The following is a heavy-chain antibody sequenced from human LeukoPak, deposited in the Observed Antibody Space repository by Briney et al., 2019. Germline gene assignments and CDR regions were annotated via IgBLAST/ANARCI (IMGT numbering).Heavy chain of an antibody. CDR2: INAGNGNT. V-gene: IGHV1-3*01. CDR1: GYTFTSYA. Sequence: GASVKVSCKASGYTFTSYAMHWVRQAPGQRLEWMGWINAGNGNTKYSQKFQGRVTITRDTSASTAYMELSSLRSEDTAVYYCARDTYGSGSYTYYYYGMDVWGQGTTVTVSS. CDR3: ARDTYGSGSYTYYYYGMDV. J-gene: IGHJ6*02. D-gene: IGHD3-10*01.